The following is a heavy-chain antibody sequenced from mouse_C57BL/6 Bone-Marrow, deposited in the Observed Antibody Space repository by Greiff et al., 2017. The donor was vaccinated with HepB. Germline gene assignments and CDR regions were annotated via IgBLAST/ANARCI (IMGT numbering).Heavy chain of an antibody. V-gene: IGHV5-2*01. Sequence: EVKVVESGGGLVQPGESLKLSCESNEYEFPSHDMSWVRKTPEKRLELVAAINSDGGSTYYPDTMERRFIISRDNTKKTLYLQMSSLKSEDTALYYCARRGMVTTWNYFDYWGQGTTLTVSS. CDR1: EYEFPSHD. D-gene: IGHD2-2*01. CDR3: ARRGMVTTWNYFDY. J-gene: IGHJ2*01. CDR2: INSDGGST.